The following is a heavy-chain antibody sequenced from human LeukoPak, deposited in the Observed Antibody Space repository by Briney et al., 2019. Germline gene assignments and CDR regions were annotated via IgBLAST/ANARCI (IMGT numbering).Heavy chain of an antibody. CDR3: TKGNWGNAFDV. D-gene: IGHD7-27*01. V-gene: IGHV3-9*03. J-gene: IGHJ3*01. Sequence: PGRSLRLSCVGSGFTFDDYSMHWVRQVPGKGLEWVSGITWNSGAIDYADSVKGRFTISRDNAKNSLYLQMNSLRAEDMAFYYCTKGNWGNAFDVWGQGTMVTVSS. CDR1: GFTFDDYS. CDR2: ITWNSGAI.